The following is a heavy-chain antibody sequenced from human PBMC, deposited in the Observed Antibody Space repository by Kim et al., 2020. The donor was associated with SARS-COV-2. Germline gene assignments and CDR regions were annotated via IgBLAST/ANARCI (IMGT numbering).Heavy chain of an antibody. V-gene: IGHV4-34*01. D-gene: IGHD1-26*01. CDR3: ARGHYWYRGCADY. CDR2: INHSGST. J-gene: IGHJ4*02. Sequence: SETLSLTCAVYGGSFSGYYWSWIRQPPGKGLEWIGEINHSGSTNYNPSLKSRVTISVDTSKNQFSLKLSSVTAADTAVYYCARGHYWYRGCADYWGQGTLVTVSS. CDR1: GGSFSGYY.